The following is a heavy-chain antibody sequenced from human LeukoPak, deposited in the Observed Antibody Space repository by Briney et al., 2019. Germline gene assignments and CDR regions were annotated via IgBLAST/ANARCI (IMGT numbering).Heavy chain of an antibody. CDR2: IIPIFGTA. Sequence: SVKVSCKASGGTFSSYAISWVRQAPGQGLEWMGGIIPIFGTANYAQRFQGRVTITADESTSTAYMELSSLRSEDTAVYYCARKGGADGSGSRYYYMDVWGKGTTVTISS. V-gene: IGHV1-69*13. J-gene: IGHJ6*03. CDR1: GGTFSSYA. CDR3: ARKGGADGSGSRYYYMDV. D-gene: IGHD3-10*01.